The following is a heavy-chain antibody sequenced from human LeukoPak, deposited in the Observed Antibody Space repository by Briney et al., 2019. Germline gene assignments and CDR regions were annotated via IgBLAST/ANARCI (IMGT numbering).Heavy chain of an antibody. D-gene: IGHD3-22*01. J-gene: IGHJ4*02. V-gene: IGHV3-7*01. Sequence: GGSLRLSCAASGFTFSSYWMSWVRQAPGKGLEWVANIKQDGSEKYYVDSVKGRFTTSRDNAKNSLYLQMNSLRAEDTAVYYCARLAWAGYYYDSSGISYDYWGQGTLVTVSS. CDR3: ARLAWAGYYYDSSGISYDY. CDR1: GFTFSSYW. CDR2: IKQDGSEK.